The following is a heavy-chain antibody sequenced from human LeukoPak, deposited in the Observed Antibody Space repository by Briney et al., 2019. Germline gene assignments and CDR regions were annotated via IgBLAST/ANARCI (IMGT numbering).Heavy chain of an antibody. CDR1: GFTFSSSA. D-gene: IGHD2/OR15-2a*01. CDR3: AKGKGNSYFDH. V-gene: IGHV3-23*01. Sequence: GGSLRLSCAASGFTFSSSAMSWVRQAPGKGLEWVSSVIGSDFTTHYADSVKGRFTISRDNSKNTLYLQMNSQRAEDTAVYYCAKGKGNSYFDHWGQGTLVTVSS. CDR2: VIGSDFTT. J-gene: IGHJ4*02.